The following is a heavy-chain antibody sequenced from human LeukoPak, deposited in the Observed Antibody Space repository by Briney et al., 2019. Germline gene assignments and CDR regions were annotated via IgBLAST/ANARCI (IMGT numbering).Heavy chain of an antibody. CDR3: ARLRPGIAVAGSPPDY. J-gene: IGHJ4*02. CDR2: IYPGDSDT. CDR1: GYSFTSYW. V-gene: IGHV5-51*01. D-gene: IGHD6-19*01. Sequence: PGESLKISCKGSGYSFTSYWIGWVRQMPGKGLEWMGIIYPGDSDTRYSPSFQGQVTISADKSISTAYLQWSSLKASDTAMYYCARLRPGIAVAGSPPDYWGQGTLVTVSS.